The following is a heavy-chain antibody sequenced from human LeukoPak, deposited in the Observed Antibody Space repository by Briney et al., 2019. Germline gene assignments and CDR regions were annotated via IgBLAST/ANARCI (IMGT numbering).Heavy chain of an antibody. V-gene: IGHV4-4*07. CDR2: IYTSGST. Sequence: SETLSLTCTVSGGSISSYYWDWIRQPAGKGLEWIGRIYTSGSTNYNPSLKSRVTMSVDTSKNQFSLKLTSVTAADTAVYYCAREDYGDHIPYNWFDPWGQGTLVTVSS. D-gene: IGHD4-17*01. J-gene: IGHJ5*02. CDR1: GGSISSYY. CDR3: AREDYGDHIPYNWFDP.